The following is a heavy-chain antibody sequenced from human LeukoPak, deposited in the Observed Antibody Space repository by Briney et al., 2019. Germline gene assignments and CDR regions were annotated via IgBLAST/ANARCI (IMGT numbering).Heavy chain of an antibody. J-gene: IGHJ6*02. CDR3: ARDLSWNVDSWKYYYFYGMDV. Sequence: GGSLRLSCAASGFTFSSYSMNWVRQAPGKGLEWVAVILYDGHSKYYGDSMRGRFTISRDNSNNMLYLQMNRLTTEDTALYYCARDLSWNVDSWKYYYFYGMDVWGQGTTVTVSS. V-gene: IGHV3-30*03. D-gene: IGHD1-1*01. CDR2: ILYDGHSK. CDR1: GFTFSSYS.